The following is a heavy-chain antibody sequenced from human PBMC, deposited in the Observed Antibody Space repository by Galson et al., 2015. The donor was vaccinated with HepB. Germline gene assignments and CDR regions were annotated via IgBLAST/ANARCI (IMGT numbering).Heavy chain of an antibody. V-gene: IGHV4-39*01. CDR3: ARHQAINRYFDL. D-gene: IGHD2-2*02. CDR2: IYFTGAT. CDR1: GGSISSIGAY. Sequence: GGSISSIGAYWGWIRQPPGKGLEWIGSIYFTGATYYNPSLTSRLTISVDTFKNQVSLRLNSVTAADTTIYYCARHQAINRYFDLWGRGTLVTVSS. J-gene: IGHJ2*01.